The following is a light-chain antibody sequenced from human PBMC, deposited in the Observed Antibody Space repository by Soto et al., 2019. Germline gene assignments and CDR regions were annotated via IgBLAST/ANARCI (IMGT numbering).Light chain of an antibody. V-gene: IGKV3-20*01. CDR2: GAS. CDR3: QQYGTSPDLFT. J-gene: IGKJ3*01. CDR1: QSVTSNY. Sequence: IVLTQSPGTLSLSPGERATLSCRASQSVTSNYLAWYQQKPGQAPRLLIYGASSRATGIPDRFSGSGSGTDFTLTISRLEPEDFAVYYCQQYGTSPDLFTCGPGTKVDI.